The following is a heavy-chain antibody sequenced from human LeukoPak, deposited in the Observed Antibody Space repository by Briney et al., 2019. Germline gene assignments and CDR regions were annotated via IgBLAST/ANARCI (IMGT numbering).Heavy chain of an antibody. CDR2: IWYDGTNK. Sequence: GGSLRLSCAASGFSFSSYGMHWVRQAPGKGLECVAVIWYDGTNKYYADSVKGRFTISRDNSKNTLYLQMNSLRAEDTAVYYCARDQRGFSYSKYYFDYWGQGTLVTVSS. J-gene: IGHJ4*02. CDR1: GFSFSSYG. D-gene: IGHD5-18*01. CDR3: ARDQRGFSYSKYYFDY. V-gene: IGHV3-33*01.